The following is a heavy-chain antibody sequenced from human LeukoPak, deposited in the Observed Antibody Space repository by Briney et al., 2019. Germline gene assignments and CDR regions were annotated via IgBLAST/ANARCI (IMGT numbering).Heavy chain of an antibody. J-gene: IGHJ3*02. D-gene: IGHD3-10*01. Sequence: GGSLRLSCAASGFTFSSYGMHWVRQAPGKGLEWVAFIRYDGSNKYYADSVKGRFTIPRDNSKNTLYLQMNSLRAEDTAVYYCVKDQYYYGSGSYYNLGAFDIWGQGTMVTVSS. CDR3: VKDQYYYGSGSYYNLGAFDI. CDR2: IRYDGSNK. CDR1: GFTFSSYG. V-gene: IGHV3-30*02.